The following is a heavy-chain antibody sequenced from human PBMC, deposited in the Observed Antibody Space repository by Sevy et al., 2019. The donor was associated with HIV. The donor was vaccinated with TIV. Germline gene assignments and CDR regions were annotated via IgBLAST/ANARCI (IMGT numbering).Heavy chain of an antibody. D-gene: IGHD3-22*01. V-gene: IGHV3-48*03. Sequence: GGSLRLSCEASGFTFRSYEMNWVRQAPGKGLEWVSYISSSGSIIYYADSVKGRFAIFRDNAKNSLYMQMNSLRAEDTAVYYCARVDANYDKGFDPWGQGTLVTVSS. CDR2: ISSSGSII. J-gene: IGHJ5*02. CDR3: ARVDANYDKGFDP. CDR1: GFTFRSYE.